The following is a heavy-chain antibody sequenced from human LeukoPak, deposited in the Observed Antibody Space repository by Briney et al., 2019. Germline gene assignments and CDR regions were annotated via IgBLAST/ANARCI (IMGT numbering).Heavy chain of an antibody. D-gene: IGHD6-6*01. CDR3: ASAGSSPSSNAFDI. Sequence: ASVKVSCKASGYTFTSYGITWVRQAPGQGLEWVGWINTYNGNTKYAQKLQGRLTMTTDTSTSTAYMELGSLRSDDTAVYYCASAGSSPSSNAFDIWGQGTMVTVSS. V-gene: IGHV1-18*01. CDR2: INTYNGNT. J-gene: IGHJ3*02. CDR1: GYTFTSYG.